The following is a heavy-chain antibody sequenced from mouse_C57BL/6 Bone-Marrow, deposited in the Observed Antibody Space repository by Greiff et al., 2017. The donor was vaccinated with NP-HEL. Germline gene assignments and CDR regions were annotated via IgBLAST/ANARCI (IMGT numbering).Heavy chain of an antibody. CDR3: ASIYDGYYPSFYYAMDY. CDR1: GFTFSDFY. J-gene: IGHJ4*01. D-gene: IGHD2-3*01. Sequence: EVKLVESGGGLVQSGRSLRLSCATSGFTFSDFYMEWVRQAPGKGLEWIAASRNKANDYTTEYSASVKGRFIVSRDTSQSILYLQMNALRAEDTAIYYCASIYDGYYPSFYYAMDYWGQGTSVTVSS. V-gene: IGHV7-1*01. CDR2: SRNKANDYTT.